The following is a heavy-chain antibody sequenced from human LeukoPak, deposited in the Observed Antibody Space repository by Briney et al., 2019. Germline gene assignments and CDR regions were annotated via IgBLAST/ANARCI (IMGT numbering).Heavy chain of an antibody. J-gene: IGHJ4*02. V-gene: IGHV1-46*01. Sequence: ASVKVSCKASEYTFTSYYMHWVRQAPGQGLEWMGIINPSGASTNYAQKFQGRVTMTRDTSTSTVYMELSSPRSEDTAVYYCATRNAMDYDFWSGPTDYWGQGTLVTVSS. CDR1: EYTFTSYY. CDR2: INPSGAST. CDR3: ATRNAMDYDFWSGPTDY. D-gene: IGHD3-3*01.